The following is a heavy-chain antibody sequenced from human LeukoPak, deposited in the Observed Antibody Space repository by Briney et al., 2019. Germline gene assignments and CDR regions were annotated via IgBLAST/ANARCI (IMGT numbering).Heavy chain of an antibody. J-gene: IGHJ4*02. D-gene: IGHD6-13*01. CDR2: IYYSGRT. CDR3: ATCPITADGAVDY. CDR1: GGSISCYY. Sequence: SETLSLTCTVSGGSISCYYWSWIGQPPGKGLEWIGYIYYSGRTDYNPSLKSRVTISIDTSKNQFSLKLSSLTAADTAVYYCATCPITADGAVDYWGPGIRVTVSS. V-gene: IGHV4-59*01.